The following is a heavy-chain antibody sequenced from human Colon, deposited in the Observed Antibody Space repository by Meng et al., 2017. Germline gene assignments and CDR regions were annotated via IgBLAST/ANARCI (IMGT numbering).Heavy chain of an antibody. V-gene: IGHV3-48*03. CDR1: GFIFGDYE. Sequence: GESLKISCVASGFIFGDYEMNWVRQAPGKGLEWVSYICIGGGTIYYADSVKGRFTISRDNGRNSLYLQMNSLRAEDTAMYYCARDPGASYCGGDCLDYWGQGSLVTVSS. D-gene: IGHD2-21*02. CDR3: ARDPGASYCGGDCLDY. J-gene: IGHJ4*02. CDR2: ICIGGGTI.